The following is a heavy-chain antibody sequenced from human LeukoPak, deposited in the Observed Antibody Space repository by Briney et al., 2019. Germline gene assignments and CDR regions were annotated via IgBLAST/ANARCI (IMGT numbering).Heavy chain of an antibody. Sequence: GRSLRLSCTTSGFTVGVYAMSWVRQAAGKWLEWVSCINWNGGSTGYADSVKGRFTISRDNAKNSLYLQMNSLRAEDTALYYCARDNQLIVGAGENMYYYYYMDVWGKGTTVTVSS. D-gene: IGHD1-26*01. CDR3: ARDNQLIVGAGENMYYYYYMDV. V-gene: IGHV3-20*04. CDR2: INWNGGST. J-gene: IGHJ6*03. CDR1: GFTVGVYA.